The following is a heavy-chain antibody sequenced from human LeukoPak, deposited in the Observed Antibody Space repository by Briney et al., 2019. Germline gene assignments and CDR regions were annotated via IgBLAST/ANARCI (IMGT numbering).Heavy chain of an antibody. Sequence: GGSLRLSCAASGFTFSSYGMHWVRQAPGKGLVWVSRINSDGSSTTYADSVKGRFTISRDNAKNTLYLQMNSLRAEDTAVYYCARVAVITAAGTYDYWGQGTLVTVSS. V-gene: IGHV3-74*01. CDR2: INSDGSST. J-gene: IGHJ4*02. CDR3: ARVAVITAAGTYDY. D-gene: IGHD6-13*01. CDR1: GFTFSSYG.